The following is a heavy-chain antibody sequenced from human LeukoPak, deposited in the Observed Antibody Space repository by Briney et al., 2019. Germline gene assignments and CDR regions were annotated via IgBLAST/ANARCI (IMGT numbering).Heavy chain of an antibody. CDR1: GYTFTGYY. D-gene: IGHD1-26*01. CDR2: INPNSGGT. V-gene: IGHV1-2*02. CDR3: ASGIVGGYYYYMDV. Sequence: ASVKVSCKASGYTFTGYYMHWVRQAPGQGLEWMGWINPNSGGTSYAQKFQGRVTMTRDTSISTAYMELSRLRSDDTAVYYCASGIVGGYYYYMDVWGKGTTVTVSS. J-gene: IGHJ6*03.